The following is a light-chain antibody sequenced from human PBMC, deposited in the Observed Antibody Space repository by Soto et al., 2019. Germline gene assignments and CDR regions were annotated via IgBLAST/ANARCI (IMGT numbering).Light chain of an antibody. V-gene: IGKV3-15*01. J-gene: IGKJ1*01. CDR3: QQYDNWPPVT. Sequence: EIVMTQSPATLSVSPGERATLSCRASQSVGSNVAWYQQKPGQAPRLLMYGASTRVTGVPARFSGSGSGTEFTITISSLQSEDFVVYYCQQYDNWPPVTFGQGTKVEIK. CDR1: QSVGSN. CDR2: GAS.